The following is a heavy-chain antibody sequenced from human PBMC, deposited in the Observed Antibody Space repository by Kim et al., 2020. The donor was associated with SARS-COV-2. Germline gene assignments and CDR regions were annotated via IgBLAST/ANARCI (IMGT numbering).Heavy chain of an antibody. Sequence: SETLSLTCTVSGGSISSGSYYWSWIRQPAGKGLEWIGRIYTSGSTNYNPSLKSRVTISVDTSKNQFSLKLSSVTAADTAVYYCARAHDYEEGWFDPWGQGTLVTVSS. J-gene: IGHJ5*02. D-gene: IGHD4-17*01. CDR3: ARAHDYEEGWFDP. V-gene: IGHV4-61*02. CDR1: GGSISSGSYY. CDR2: IYTSGST.